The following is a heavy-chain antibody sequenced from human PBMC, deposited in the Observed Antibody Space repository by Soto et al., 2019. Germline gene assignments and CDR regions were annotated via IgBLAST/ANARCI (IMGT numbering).Heavy chain of an antibody. CDR1: IYTFKSHG. CDR3: VSWVSAHFEY. D-gene: IGHD3-16*01. Sequence: PXGSVRLSCASSIYTFKSHGLSCVRQSPGKWLEWVSTIDSSGVNTHYADSVKGRFTISRDNSRNTLHLQMHDLRADDTALYYCVSWVSAHFEYWGQGTVVIVSS. V-gene: IGHV3-23*01. J-gene: IGHJ4*02. CDR2: IDSSGVNT.